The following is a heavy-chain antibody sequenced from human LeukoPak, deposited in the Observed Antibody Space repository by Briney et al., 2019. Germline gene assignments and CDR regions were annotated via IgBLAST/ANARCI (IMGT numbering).Heavy chain of an antibody. CDR1: GCTFTGYY. Sequence: GASVKVSCKASGCTFTGYYMHWVRQAPGQGLEWMGWINPNSGGTNYAQKFQGRVTMTRDTSISTAYMELSRLRSDDTAVYYCARTYYYDSSGYSSLPYYLDYWGQGTLVTVSS. CDR3: ARTYYYDSSGYSSLPYYLDY. J-gene: IGHJ4*02. CDR2: INPNSGGT. D-gene: IGHD3-22*01. V-gene: IGHV1-2*02.